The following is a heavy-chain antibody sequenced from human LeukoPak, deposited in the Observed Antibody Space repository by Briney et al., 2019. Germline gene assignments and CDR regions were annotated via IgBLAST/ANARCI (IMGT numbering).Heavy chain of an antibody. D-gene: IGHD3-10*01. CDR3: ARDWDSGGEFDY. CDR1: GFTFSSYA. V-gene: IGHV3-30*04. J-gene: IGHJ4*02. CDR2: ISYDTNK. Sequence: GGSLRLSCAASGFTFSSYAMSWVRQAPGKGLEWVAVISYDTNKYYADSVKGRFTISRDNSKNTLYLQMNSLRVEDTAVYYCARDWDSGGEFDYWGQGTLVTVSS.